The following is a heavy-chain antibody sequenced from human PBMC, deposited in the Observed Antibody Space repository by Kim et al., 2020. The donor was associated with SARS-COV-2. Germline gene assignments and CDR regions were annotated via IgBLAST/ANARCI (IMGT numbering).Heavy chain of an antibody. V-gene: IGHV3-48*04. CDR3: ARVRGGPYDSSGYWVDY. Sequence: GGSLRLSCAASGFTFSSYSMNWVRQAPGKGLEWVSYISSSSSTIYYADSVKGRFTISRDNAKNSLYLQMNSLRAEDTAVYYCARVRGGPYDSSGYWVDYWGQGTLVTVSS. J-gene: IGHJ4*02. CDR2: ISSSSSTI. CDR1: GFTFSSYS. D-gene: IGHD3-22*01.